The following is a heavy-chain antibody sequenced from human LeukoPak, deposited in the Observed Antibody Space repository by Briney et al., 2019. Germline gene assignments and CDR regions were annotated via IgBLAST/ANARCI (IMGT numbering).Heavy chain of an antibody. CDR2: ISGSGGST. V-gene: IGHV3-23*01. Sequence: QTGGSLRLSCAASGFTFSSYAMSWVRQAPGKGLEWVSAISGSGGSTYYADSVKGRFTISRDNSKNTLYLQMNSLRAEDTAVYYCASQVRREPYCSGGSCPTANWFDPWGQGTLVTVSS. CDR1: GFTFSSYA. J-gene: IGHJ5*02. CDR3: ASQVRREPYCSGGSCPTANWFDP. D-gene: IGHD2-15*01.